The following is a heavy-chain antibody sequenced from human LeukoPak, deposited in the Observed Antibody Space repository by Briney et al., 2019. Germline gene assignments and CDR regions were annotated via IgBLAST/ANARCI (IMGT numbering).Heavy chain of an antibody. D-gene: IGHD7-27*01. CDR2: MNPNSGDT. CDR1: GYTFTSYD. Sequence: ASVKVSRKASGYTFTSYDINWVRQATGQGLEWMGWMNPNSGDTGYVQKFQGRVTMTRSTSISTAYMELSSLRSEDTAVYYCARGPGGTGSLFDYWGQGTPVTVSS. J-gene: IGHJ4*02. V-gene: IGHV1-8*01. CDR3: ARGPGGTGSLFDY.